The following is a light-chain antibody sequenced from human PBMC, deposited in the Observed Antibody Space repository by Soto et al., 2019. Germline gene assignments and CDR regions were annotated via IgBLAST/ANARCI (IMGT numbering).Light chain of an antibody. CDR2: RAS. Sequence: EIVMTQSPATLSVSPGVRATLSCRASLSVSSNLAWYQQKPGQAPRLLIYRASTRATGIPARFSGSGSGTEFTLTISSLQSEDFAVYSCQQYKNWPPWTFGQGTKVEIK. CDR1: LSVSSN. CDR3: QQYKNWPPWT. J-gene: IGKJ1*01. V-gene: IGKV3-15*01.